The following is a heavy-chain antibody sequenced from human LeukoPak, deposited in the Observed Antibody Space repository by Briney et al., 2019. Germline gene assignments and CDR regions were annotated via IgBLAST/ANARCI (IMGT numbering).Heavy chain of an antibody. CDR2: INHSGST. CDR1: GGSFSGYY. Sequence: PSETLSLTCAVYGGSFSGYYWSWIRQPPGKGLEWIGEINHSGSTNYNPSLKSRVTISVDTSKNQFSLKLSSVTAADTAVYYCARGGRVVPAAMLDYWGQGTLVTVSS. CDR3: ARGGRVVPAAMLDY. J-gene: IGHJ4*02. D-gene: IGHD2-2*01. V-gene: IGHV4-34*01.